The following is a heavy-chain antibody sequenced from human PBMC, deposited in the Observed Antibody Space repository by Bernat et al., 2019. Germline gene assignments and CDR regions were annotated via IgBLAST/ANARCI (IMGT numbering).Heavy chain of an antibody. CDR1: GFSLSTSGVG. CDR3: AHRRARPYGSGSYLPSYFDY. V-gene: IGHV2-5*02. J-gene: IGHJ4*02. CDR2: IYWDDDK. D-gene: IGHD3-10*01. Sequence: QITLKESGPTLVKPTQTLTLTCTFSGFSLSTSGVGVGWIRQPPGKALEWLALIYWDDDKRYSPSLKSRLTITKDTSKNQVVLTMTNMDPVDTATYYCAHRRARPYGSGSYLPSYFDYWGQGTLVTVSS.